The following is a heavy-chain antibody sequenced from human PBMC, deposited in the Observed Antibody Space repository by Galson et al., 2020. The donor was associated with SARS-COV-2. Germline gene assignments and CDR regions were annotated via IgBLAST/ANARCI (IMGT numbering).Heavy chain of an antibody. Sequence: SETLSLTRTVSGSSINNGHYWGWIRQPPGKGPEWIGSFYHGGSTYYNPSLKSPVTISVDTSKNQFFLSLTSVTAADTAVYYCARGSFLSYYGLDVWGQGTTVTVSS. CDR1: GSSINNGHY. CDR2: FYHGGST. V-gene: IGHV4-38-2*02. D-gene: IGHD3-16*02. J-gene: IGHJ6*02. CDR3: ARGSFLSYYGLDV.